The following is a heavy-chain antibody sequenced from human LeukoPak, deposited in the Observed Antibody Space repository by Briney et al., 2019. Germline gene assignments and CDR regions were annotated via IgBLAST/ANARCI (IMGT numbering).Heavy chain of an antibody. CDR3: ARDRAPYYYYYMDV. J-gene: IGHJ6*03. CDR1: GYNFISYG. CDR2: ISAYNGNT. V-gene: IGHV1-18*01. Sequence: ASVKVSCKASGYNFISYGINWVRQAPGQGLEWMGWISAYNGNTNYAQKLQGRVTMTTDTSTSTAYMELRSLRIDDTAAYYCARDRAPYYYYYMDVWGKGTTVTVSS.